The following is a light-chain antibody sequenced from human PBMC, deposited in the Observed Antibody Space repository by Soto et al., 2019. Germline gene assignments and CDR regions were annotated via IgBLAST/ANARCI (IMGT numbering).Light chain of an antibody. CDR1: QSISSW. J-gene: IGKJ5*01. CDR3: QQYNSYPIT. CDR2: DAS. V-gene: IGKV1-5*01. Sequence: DIQMTQSPSTLPASVGDRVTITCRASQSISSWLAWYQRKPGKAPKLLIYDASNLESGVPSRFSGSGSGTEFTLTISSLQPDDFATYYCQQYNSYPITFGQGTRLEIK.